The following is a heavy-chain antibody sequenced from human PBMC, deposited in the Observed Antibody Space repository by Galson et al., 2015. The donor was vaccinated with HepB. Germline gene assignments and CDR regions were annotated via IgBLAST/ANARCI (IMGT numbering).Heavy chain of an antibody. CDR1: GYTFTGYF. J-gene: IGHJ3*01. CDR3: ARETGDYVSGSYPTSL. CDR2: INPNSGGT. D-gene: IGHD3-10*01. V-gene: IGHV1-2*02. Sequence: SVKVSCKASGYTFTGYFVNWVRQAPGQGLEWMGWINPNSGGTNYAQKFKGRVTMTRDTSINTAYMELKSLRSDDTAMYYCARETGDYVSGSYPTSLWGQGTTVSVSS.